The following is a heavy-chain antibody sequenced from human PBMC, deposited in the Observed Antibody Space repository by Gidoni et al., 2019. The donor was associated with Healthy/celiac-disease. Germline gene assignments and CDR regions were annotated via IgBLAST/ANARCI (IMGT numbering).Heavy chain of an antibody. J-gene: IGHJ4*02. Sequence: EVQLLESGGGLVQPGGSLRLSCAASGFTFRSYAMSWVRQAPGKGLEWVSAISGSGGSTYYADSVKGRFTISRDNSKNTLYLQMNSLRAEDTAVYYCAKSWGFLWTTRYFDYWGQGTLVTVSS. CDR3: AKSWGFLWTTRYFDY. V-gene: IGHV3-23*01. CDR2: ISGSGGST. D-gene: IGHD3-16*01. CDR1: GFTFRSYA.